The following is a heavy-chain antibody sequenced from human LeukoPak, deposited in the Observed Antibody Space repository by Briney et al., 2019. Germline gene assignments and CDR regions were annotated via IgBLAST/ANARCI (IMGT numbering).Heavy chain of an antibody. CDR3: AKASGSSGWYHNVYFGY. CDR2: ISGSGGST. J-gene: IGHJ4*02. Sequence: GGSLRLSCAASGFTFSSYAMSWVRQAPGKGLEWVPAISGSGGSTYYADSVKGRFTISRDNSKNTLYLQMNSLRAEDTAVYYCAKASGSSGWYHNVYFGYWGQGTLVTVSS. D-gene: IGHD6-19*01. V-gene: IGHV3-23*01. CDR1: GFTFSSYA.